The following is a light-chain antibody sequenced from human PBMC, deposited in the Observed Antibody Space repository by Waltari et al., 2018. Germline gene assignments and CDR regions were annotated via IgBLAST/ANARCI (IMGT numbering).Light chain of an antibody. J-gene: IGKJ1*01. CDR3: LQRLSTPRT. V-gene: IGKV1-39*01. CDR1: QSINTR. CDR2: AAS. Sequence: DIQMTQSPSSLSASVGDRVTITCRASQSINTRLNWYQQKPGKAPKLLIYAASNLQSGVPSRFSGSGSGTDFTLPISNLQPEDSSTYYCLQRLSTPRTFGQGTKVEIK.